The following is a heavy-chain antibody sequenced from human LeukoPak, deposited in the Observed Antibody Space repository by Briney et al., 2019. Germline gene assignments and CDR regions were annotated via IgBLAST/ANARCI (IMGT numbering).Heavy chain of an antibody. V-gene: IGHV3-74*03. D-gene: IGHD3-22*01. CDR1: GFTFSSYW. Sequence: GGSLRLSCAASGFTFSSYWMHWARQAPGKGLVWVSRINSDGSSTTYADSVKGRFTIARDNAKNTLYLQMNSLRPEDTAAYYCARDVDYHVTSECFDYWGQGTLVTVSS. CDR3: ARDVDYHVTSECFDY. J-gene: IGHJ4*02. CDR2: INSDGSST.